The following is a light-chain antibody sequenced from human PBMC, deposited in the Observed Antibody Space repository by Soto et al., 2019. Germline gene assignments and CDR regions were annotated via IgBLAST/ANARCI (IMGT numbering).Light chain of an antibody. V-gene: IGLV2-11*01. J-gene: IGLJ2*01. CDR3: CSHAGTSNVL. Sequence: QSVLTQPRSVSGSPGQSVTISCTGSSSDVGGYNYVSWYQQHPGKAPKLMLYTVNKRPSGVPDRFSGSKSGNTASLTISGLQAEDEADYYCCSHAGTSNVLFGGGTKVTVL. CDR1: SSDVGGYNY. CDR2: TVN.